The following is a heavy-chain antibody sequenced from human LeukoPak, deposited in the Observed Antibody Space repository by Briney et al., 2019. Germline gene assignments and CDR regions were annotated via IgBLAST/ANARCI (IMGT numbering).Heavy chain of an antibody. Sequence: GGSLRLSCAASGFTFSSYWMSWVRQAPGKGLGRVANIKQDGSEKYYVDSVKGRFTISRDNAKNSLYLQMNSLRAEDTAVYYCARESQAYYYYGMDVWGQGTTVTVSS. CDR1: GFTFSSYW. CDR3: ARESQAYYYYGMDV. V-gene: IGHV3-7*01. CDR2: IKQDGSEK. J-gene: IGHJ6*02.